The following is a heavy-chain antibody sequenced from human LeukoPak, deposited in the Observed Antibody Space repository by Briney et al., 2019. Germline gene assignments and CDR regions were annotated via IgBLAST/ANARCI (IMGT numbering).Heavy chain of an antibody. J-gene: IGHJ4*02. V-gene: IGHV3-66*02. CDR3: ARAPWRAGFDY. CDR2: IYSGGST. CDR1: GGSFSGYY. Sequence: PSETLSLTCAVYGGSFSGYYWSWVRQAPGKGLEWVSVIYSGGSTYYADSVKGRFTISRDNSKNTLYLQMNSLRAEDTAVYYCARAPWRAGFDYWGQGTLVTVSS.